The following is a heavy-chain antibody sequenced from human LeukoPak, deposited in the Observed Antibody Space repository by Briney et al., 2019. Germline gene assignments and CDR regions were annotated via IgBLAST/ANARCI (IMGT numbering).Heavy chain of an antibody. D-gene: IGHD5-12*01. Sequence: PGRSLRLSCAASGFTFNSYAIHWVRQAPGKGLEWVAVISYDGSNKYYADFVKGRFTISRDNSKNTLYLQLNSLRPEDTAVYYCARDQLAYSGYDTLFDYWGQGTLVTVSS. CDR2: ISYDGSNK. CDR1: GFTFNSYA. V-gene: IGHV3-30*04. J-gene: IGHJ4*02. CDR3: ARDQLAYSGYDTLFDY.